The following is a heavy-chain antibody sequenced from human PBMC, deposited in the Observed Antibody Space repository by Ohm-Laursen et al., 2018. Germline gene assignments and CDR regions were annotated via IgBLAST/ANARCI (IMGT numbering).Heavy chain of an antibody. D-gene: IGHD3-22*01. Sequence: GASVKVSCKASGYTFTSYGITWVRQAPGQGLEWMGWISAYNGNTYYAQKLQGRVTMTTDTSMSTAYMELRSLRSDDTAVFFCARDLYYYDSSDYYQDTFDIWGQGTMVTVSS. J-gene: IGHJ3*02. CDR2: ISAYNGNT. V-gene: IGHV1-18*01. CDR3: ARDLYYYDSSDYYQDTFDI. CDR1: GYTFTSYG.